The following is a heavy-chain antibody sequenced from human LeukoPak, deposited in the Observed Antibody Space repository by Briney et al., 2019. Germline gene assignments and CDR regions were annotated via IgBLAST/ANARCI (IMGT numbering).Heavy chain of an antibody. CDR3: ARDQFSGSFDY. Sequence: SETLSLTCAVYGGSFSGYYWSWIRQPPGKGLEWIGEINHSGSTNYNPSLKSRVTISVDTSKNQFSLKLSSVTAADTAVYYCARDQFSGSFDYWGQGTLVTVSS. V-gene: IGHV4-34*01. CDR2: INHSGST. CDR1: GGSFSGYY. J-gene: IGHJ4*02. D-gene: IGHD1-26*01.